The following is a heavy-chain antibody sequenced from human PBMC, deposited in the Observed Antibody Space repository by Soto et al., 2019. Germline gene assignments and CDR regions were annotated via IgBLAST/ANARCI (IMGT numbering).Heavy chain of an antibody. D-gene: IGHD2-21*01. CDR2: ISYDGSNK. J-gene: IGHJ4*02. Sequence: GGSLRLSCAASGFTFSSYGMHWVRQAPGKGLEWVAVISYDGSNKYYADSVKGRFTISRDNSKNTLYLQMNSLRAEDTAVYYCAKDAPYCGGDCYLGGATNDYWGQGTLVTVSS. V-gene: IGHV3-30*18. CDR3: AKDAPYCGGDCYLGGATNDY. CDR1: GFTFSSYG.